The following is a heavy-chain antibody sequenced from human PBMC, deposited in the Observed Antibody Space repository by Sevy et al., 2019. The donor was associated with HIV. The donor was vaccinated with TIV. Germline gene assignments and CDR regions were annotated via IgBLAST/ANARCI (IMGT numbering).Heavy chain of an antibody. CDR2: ISRSGRST. V-gene: IGHV3-23*01. CDR1: GFTFSTYA. CDR3: AKGYCDGGSCPRDYYYYGMDV. Sequence: GGSLRLSCAASGFTFSTYAMNWVRQAPGKGLEWVSSISRSGRSTYSADPVEGRFTTSRENFKNKRNLQLSSLRVDDTAVYYCAKGYCDGGSCPRDYYYYGMDVWGQGTTVTVSS. J-gene: IGHJ6*02. D-gene: IGHD2-15*01.